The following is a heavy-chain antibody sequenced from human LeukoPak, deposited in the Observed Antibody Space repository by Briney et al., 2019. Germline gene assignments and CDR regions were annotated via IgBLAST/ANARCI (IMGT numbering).Heavy chain of an antibody. V-gene: IGHV3-21*01. CDR1: GFTFSSYS. CDR2: ISASPYI. CDR3: AREGGRAAAGRFDY. D-gene: IGHD6-13*01. Sequence: GGSLRLSCAASGFTFSSYSMNWARQAPGKGLEWVSSISASPYIYYADSVKGRFTISRGDSKNSLYLQMNSLRAEDTALYYCAREGGRAAAGRFDYWGQGNLVTVSS. J-gene: IGHJ4*02.